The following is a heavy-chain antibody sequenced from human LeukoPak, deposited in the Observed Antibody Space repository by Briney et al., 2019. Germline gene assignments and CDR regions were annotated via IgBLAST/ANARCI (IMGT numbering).Heavy chain of an antibody. D-gene: IGHD2-15*01. J-gene: IGHJ4*02. CDR1: GFTFVDYA. Sequence: GGSLRLSCTTSGFTFVDYAMSWVRQAPGKGLEWVSFIGSKTYGGTTEYAASVKGRFTISRDDSKSIAYLQMNNLKTEDTAVYYCARGPFDGSLYFWGQGTLVTVSS. CDR2: IGSKTYGGTT. V-gene: IGHV3-49*04. CDR3: ARGPFDGSLYF.